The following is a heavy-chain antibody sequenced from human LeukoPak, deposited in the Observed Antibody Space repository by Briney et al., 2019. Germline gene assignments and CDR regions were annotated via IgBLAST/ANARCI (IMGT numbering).Heavy chain of an antibody. CDR3: AREADYGGNSD. CDR1: GFTFSGYA. J-gene: IGHJ3*01. CDR2: IKEDGTQK. D-gene: IGHD4-23*01. Sequence: GGSWRFPGPASGFTFSGYAMSGVGKAPGKGPEWVANIKEDGTQKYYVDSMRGRFTISRDNSKNTLYLQMNSLRAEDTAVYYCAREADYGGNSDWGQGTMVTVSS. V-gene: IGHV3-7*03.